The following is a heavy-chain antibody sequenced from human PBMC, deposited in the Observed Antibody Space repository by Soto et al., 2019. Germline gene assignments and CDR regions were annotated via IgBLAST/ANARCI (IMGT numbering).Heavy chain of an antibody. CDR1: GFTFSSYG. J-gene: IGHJ6*02. Sequence: QVQLVESGGGVVQPGRSLRLSCAASGFTFSSYGMHWVRQAPGKGLEWVAVISYDGSNKYYADSVKGRFTISRDNSKNTLYLQMISLRAEDTAVYYCAKDRGNRGLTSRTGTTYRYYYYGMDVWGQGTTVTVSS. CDR2: ISYDGSNK. CDR3: AKDRGNRGLTSRTGTTYRYYYYGMDV. D-gene: IGHD1-1*01. V-gene: IGHV3-30*18.